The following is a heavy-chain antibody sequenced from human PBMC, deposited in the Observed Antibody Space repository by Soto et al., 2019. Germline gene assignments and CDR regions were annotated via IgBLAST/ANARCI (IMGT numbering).Heavy chain of an antibody. Sequence: SETLSLTCTVSGGSISRYYWSWIRQPPGKGLEWIGYIYYSGSTNYNPSLKSRVTISVDTSKNQFSLKLSSVTAADTAVYYCARVSWAYSSSSFYYYYYMDVWGKGTTVTVSS. J-gene: IGHJ6*03. CDR2: IYYSGST. CDR1: GGSISRYY. V-gene: IGHV4-59*01. CDR3: ARVSWAYSSSSFYYYYYMDV. D-gene: IGHD6-6*01.